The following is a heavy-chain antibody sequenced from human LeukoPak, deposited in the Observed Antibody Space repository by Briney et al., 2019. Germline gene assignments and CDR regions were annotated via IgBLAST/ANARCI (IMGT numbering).Heavy chain of an antibody. J-gene: IGHJ4*02. CDR2: INPLAGGT. D-gene: IGHD3-22*01. CDR1: GYTFTSYY. V-gene: IGHV1-46*01. Sequence: ASVKVSCKASGYTFTSYYLHWVRQARGQGLEWMGIINPLAGGTTYAQKFQGRVTMTTDTSTTTIYMELSNLRSEDTALYCCARGDSSAFQVDYWGQGTLVTVSS. CDR3: ARGDSSAFQVDY.